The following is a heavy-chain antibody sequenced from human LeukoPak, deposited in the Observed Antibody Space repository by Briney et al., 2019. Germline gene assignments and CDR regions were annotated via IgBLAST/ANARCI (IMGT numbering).Heavy chain of an antibody. J-gene: IGHJ4*02. V-gene: IGHV4-34*01. D-gene: IGHD2-21*02. CDR1: GGSFSGYY. CDR2: INHSGST. Sequence: SETLSLTCAVYGGSFSGYYWGWIRQPPGKGLEWIGEINHSGSTNYNPSLKSRVTISVDTSKNPFPLKLSSVTAADTAVYYCARRPTLIAVVTRGLYYFDYWGQGTLVTVSS. CDR3: ARRPTLIAVVTRGLYYFDY.